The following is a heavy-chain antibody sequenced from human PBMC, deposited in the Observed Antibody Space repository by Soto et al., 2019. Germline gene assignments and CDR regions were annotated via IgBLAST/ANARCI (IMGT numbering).Heavy chain of an antibody. Sequence: GGSLSLSGAASEFTYISYAMSWVRQDPGKGLEWVSGISGSGDSTYYADSVKGRFTISRDNSKNTLYLQMNSLRAEDTAVYYCAKGVPGITVAGTGYFQHWGQGTLVTVSS. CDR3: AKGVPGITVAGTGYFQH. CDR1: EFTYISYA. D-gene: IGHD6-19*01. CDR2: ISGSGDST. V-gene: IGHV3-23*01. J-gene: IGHJ1*01.